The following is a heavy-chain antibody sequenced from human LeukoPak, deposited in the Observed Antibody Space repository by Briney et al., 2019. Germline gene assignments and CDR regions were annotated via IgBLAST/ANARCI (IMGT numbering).Heavy chain of an antibody. Sequence: GGSLLLSCSASGFTFSSYAMHWVRQAPGKGLEYVSAISSNGGSTYYADSVRGRFTISRDNSKNTLYLQMSSLRAEDTAVYYCVKGFPPPIDYWGQGTLVTVSS. CDR2: ISSNGGST. CDR3: VKGFPPPIDY. V-gene: IGHV3-64D*06. J-gene: IGHJ4*02. CDR1: GFTFSSYA.